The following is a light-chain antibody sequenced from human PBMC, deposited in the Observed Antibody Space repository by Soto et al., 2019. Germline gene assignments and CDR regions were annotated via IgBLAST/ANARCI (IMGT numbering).Light chain of an antibody. CDR2: DVS. Sequence: QSALTQPASVSGSPGQSITISCTGTSSDVGGYNYVSWYQQHPGKAPKLMIYDVSNRPSGVSNRFSGSKSGNTASLTISGLLAVDEADYYCSSYTSSSTLVFGGGTKLTVL. J-gene: IGLJ2*01. CDR1: SSDVGGYNY. V-gene: IGLV2-14*01. CDR3: SSYTSSSTLV.